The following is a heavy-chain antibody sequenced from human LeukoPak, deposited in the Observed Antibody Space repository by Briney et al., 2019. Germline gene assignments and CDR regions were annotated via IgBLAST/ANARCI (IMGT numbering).Heavy chain of an antibody. CDR2: IYYSGST. CDR3: ARHADYGGYLDY. Sequence: SETLSLTCTVSGGSSTSYYWSWIRQPPGKGLEWIGYIYYSGSTNYYPSLKSRVTVSVDTSKSQFSLWLTSVTAADTAVYYCARHADYGGYLDYWGQGTLVTVSS. D-gene: IGHD4-23*01. J-gene: IGHJ4*02. V-gene: IGHV4-59*08. CDR1: GGSSTSYY.